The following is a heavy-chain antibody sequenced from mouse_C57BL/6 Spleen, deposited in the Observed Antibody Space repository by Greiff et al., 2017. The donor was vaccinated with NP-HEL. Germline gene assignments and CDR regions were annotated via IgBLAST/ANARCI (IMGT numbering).Heavy chain of an antibody. Sequence: EVQVVESGGGLVKPGGSLKLSCAASGFTFSDYGMHWVRQAPEKGLEWVAYISSGSNTIDYADTVKGRFTISRDNAKNTLFLQMTSLRSGDTAMFYCTRDHYGGSFDFWGQGTTLTVSS. CDR3: TRDHYGGSFDF. CDR2: ISSGSNTI. D-gene: IGHD1-1*01. CDR1: GFTFSDYG. J-gene: IGHJ2*01. V-gene: IGHV5-17*01.